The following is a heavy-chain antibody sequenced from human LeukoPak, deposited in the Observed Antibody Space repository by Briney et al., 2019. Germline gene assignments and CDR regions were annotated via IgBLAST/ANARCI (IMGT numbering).Heavy chain of an antibody. CDR1: GGSFSGYY. J-gene: IGHJ4*02. V-gene: IGHV4-34*01. D-gene: IGHD3-10*01. CDR2: INHSGST. CDR3: ARGGRVGVGYYGSGSYYYNY. Sequence: SETLSLTCAVYGGSFSGYYWSWIRQPPGKGLEWIGEINHSGSTNYNPSLKSRVTISVDTSKNQFSLRLSSVTAADTAVYYCARGGRVGVGYYGSGSYYYNYWGQGTLVTVSS.